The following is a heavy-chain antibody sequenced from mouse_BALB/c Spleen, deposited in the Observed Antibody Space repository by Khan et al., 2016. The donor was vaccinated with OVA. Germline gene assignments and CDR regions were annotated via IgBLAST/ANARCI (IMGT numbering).Heavy chain of an antibody. Sequence: EVQLQQSGPGLVKPSQSLSLTCTVTGYSITSGYGWNWIRQFPGNKLEWMGYISYSGSTNYNPSLKSRISITRDTSKNQFCLQLNSVTTEDTATYYCAKTARIKYWGQGTTLTVSS. CDR3: AKTARIKY. D-gene: IGHD1-2*01. CDR2: ISYSGST. CDR1: GYSITSGYG. V-gene: IGHV3-2*02. J-gene: IGHJ2*01.